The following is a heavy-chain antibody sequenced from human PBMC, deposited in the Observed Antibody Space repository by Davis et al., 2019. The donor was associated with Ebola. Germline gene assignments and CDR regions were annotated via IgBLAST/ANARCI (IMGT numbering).Heavy chain of an antibody. CDR1: GFTFSGSS. D-gene: IGHD5-12*01. Sequence: GESLKISCAASGFTFSGSSMHWVRQASGKGLEWVGHIRTKANSYATAYCASVKGRFTISRDDSKNTADLQMNSLKTEGTAVYYCTTQGNIVATGHDYWGQGTLVTVSS. CDR3: TTQGNIVATGHDY. CDR2: IRTKANSYAT. J-gene: IGHJ4*02. V-gene: IGHV3-73*01.